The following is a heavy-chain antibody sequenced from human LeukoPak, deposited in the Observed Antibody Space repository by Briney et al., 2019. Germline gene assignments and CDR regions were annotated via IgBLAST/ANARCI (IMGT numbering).Heavy chain of an antibody. V-gene: IGHV3-15*01. J-gene: IGHJ4*02. CDR2: IKSKTDGGTT. CDR3: TTDQIDSSGWYWVFDY. Sequence: PGGSLRLSCAASGFTFSSYEMNWVRQAPGKGLEWVGRIKSKTDGGTTGYAAPVKGRFTISRDDSKNTLYLQMNSLKTEDTAVYYCTTDQIDSSGWYWVFDYWGQGTLVTVSS. CDR1: GFTFSSYE. D-gene: IGHD6-19*01.